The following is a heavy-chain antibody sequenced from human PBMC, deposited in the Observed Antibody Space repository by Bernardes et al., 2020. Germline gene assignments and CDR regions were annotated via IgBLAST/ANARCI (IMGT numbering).Heavy chain of an antibody. V-gene: IGHV1-18*01. D-gene: IGHD6-6*01. Sequence: AAAKVSCKASGYTFSSYGLSWVRQAPGQGLEWMGWISGYNGNTNYAQKFQDRVTMTTDTSTNTAYMELGSLRSDDTAVYYCARAEYSTSSDFDYWGQGTLVTVSS. CDR1: GYTFSSYG. CDR3: ARAEYSTSSDFDY. CDR2: ISGYNGNT. J-gene: IGHJ4*02.